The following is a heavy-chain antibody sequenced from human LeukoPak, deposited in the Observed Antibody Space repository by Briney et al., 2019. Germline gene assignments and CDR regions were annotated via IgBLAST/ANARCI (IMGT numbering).Heavy chain of an antibody. CDR1: GASISGSGYY. CDR2: IFYSGST. J-gene: IGHJ4*02. D-gene: IGHD6-13*01. Sequence: SETLSLTCTVSGASISGSGYYWGWIRQPPGKGLEWIGSIFYSGSTYYNPSLKSRVTISQDTSKNQFSLKLSSVTAADTAVYYCARQKAKDAIAAAGYFDYWGQGTLVTVSS. CDR3: ARQKAKDAIAAAGYFDY. V-gene: IGHV4-39*07.